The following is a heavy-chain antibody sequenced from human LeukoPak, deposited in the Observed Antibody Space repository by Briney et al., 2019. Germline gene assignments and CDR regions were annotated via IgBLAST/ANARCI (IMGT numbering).Heavy chain of an antibody. CDR2: IYYSGST. J-gene: IGHJ6*02. Sequence: SETLSLTCTVSGGSISTFYWSWLRQPPGMGLEWIGYIYYSGSTNYNPSLKSRVTISVDTSKNQFSLRLSSVTAADTAVYYCAREDPQTTVPEGLDVWGQGTTVTVSS. D-gene: IGHD4-17*01. V-gene: IGHV4-59*01. CDR1: GGSISTFY. CDR3: AREDPQTTVPEGLDV.